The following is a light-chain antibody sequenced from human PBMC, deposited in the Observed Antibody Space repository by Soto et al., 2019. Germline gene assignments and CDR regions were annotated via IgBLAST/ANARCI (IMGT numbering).Light chain of an antibody. CDR3: TSWTTSTTMI. CDR1: RSDIGAYNF. J-gene: IGLJ2*01. Sequence: QSVLTQPASVSGSPGQSITISCTGTRSDIGAYNFVSWYQQHPGEVPKLILYDVNVRPSGVSNRFSGSESGNTASLTISGLQAEDEADYYCTSWTTSTTMIFGGGTKLTVL. V-gene: IGLV2-14*03. CDR2: DVN.